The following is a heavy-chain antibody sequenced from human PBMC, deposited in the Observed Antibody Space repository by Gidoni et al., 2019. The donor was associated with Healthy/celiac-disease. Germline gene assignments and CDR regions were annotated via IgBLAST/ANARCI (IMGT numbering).Heavy chain of an antibody. CDR2: ISAYKDNT. Sequence: QVQLVQSGAEVKKPGASVKVSCKASGDTFTSYGISWVRQAPGQGREWMGWISAYKDNTNYAQKLQGRDTMTTDTSTSTAYMEMRSLRSDDTAVYYCARETPDCSSTSCPDYWGQGTLVTVSS. D-gene: IGHD2-2*01. CDR1: GDTFTSYG. V-gene: IGHV1-18*01. CDR3: ARETPDCSSTSCPDY. J-gene: IGHJ4*02.